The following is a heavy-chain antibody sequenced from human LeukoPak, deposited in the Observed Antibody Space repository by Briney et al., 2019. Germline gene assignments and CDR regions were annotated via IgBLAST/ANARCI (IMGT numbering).Heavy chain of an antibody. CDR3: AGGDPYRGYDYPGV. J-gene: IGHJ4*02. CDR1: GFTFSSYA. D-gene: IGHD5-12*01. V-gene: IGHV3-30-3*01. CDR2: ISYDGSNK. Sequence: GRSLRLSCAASGFTFSSYAMHWVRQAPGKGLEWVAVISYDGSNKYYADSVRGRFTISRDNSKNTLYLQMNSLRLEDTALYYCAGGDPYRGYDYPGVWGQGTLVTVSS.